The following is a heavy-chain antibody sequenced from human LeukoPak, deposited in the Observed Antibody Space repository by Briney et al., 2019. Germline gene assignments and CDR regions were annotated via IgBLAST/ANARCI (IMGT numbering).Heavy chain of an antibody. V-gene: IGHV1-2*06. CDR1: GYTFTGYY. D-gene: IGHD6-19*01. CDR2: INPNSGGT. Sequence: GASVKVSCKASGYTFTGYYMHWVRQAPGQGLEWMGRINPNSGGTNYVQQFQGRVTMTRDTSISTAYMELSRLRSDDTAVYYCVLEVLSSGWVSWGQGTLVTVSS. CDR3: VLEVLSSGWVS. J-gene: IGHJ5*02.